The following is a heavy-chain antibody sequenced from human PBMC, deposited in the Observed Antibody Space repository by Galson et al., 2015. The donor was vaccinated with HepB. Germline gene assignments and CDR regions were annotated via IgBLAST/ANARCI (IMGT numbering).Heavy chain of an antibody. J-gene: IGHJ4*02. CDR3: ARAHTNGWLAIGH. CDR1: EFTAGSSY. CDR2: IYNGGTT. V-gene: IGHV3-53*04. D-gene: IGHD6-19*01. Sequence: SLRLSCAVSEFTAGSSYMTWVRQAPGKGLESVSVIYNGGTTKYADSVKGRFTTSRHSSSNSVYLQMNSLRAEDTAVYYCARAHTNGWLAIGHWGQGTLVTVSS.